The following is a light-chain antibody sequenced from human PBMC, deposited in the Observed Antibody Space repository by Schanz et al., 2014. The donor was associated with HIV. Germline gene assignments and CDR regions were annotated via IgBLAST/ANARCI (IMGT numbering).Light chain of an antibody. Sequence: VLTQSPATLSLSPGETATLSCRASQSVSSSYLAWYQQKPGQAPRLLIYGASTRATGIPARFSGSGSGTEFTLTISSLQSEDSAVYFCQQFNLWPVTFGQGTRLEIK. V-gene: IGKV3-15*01. CDR3: QQFNLWPVT. J-gene: IGKJ5*01. CDR2: GAS. CDR1: QSVSSSY.